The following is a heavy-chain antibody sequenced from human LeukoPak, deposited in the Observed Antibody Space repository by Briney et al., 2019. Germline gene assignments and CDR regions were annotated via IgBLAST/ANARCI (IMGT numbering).Heavy chain of an antibody. Sequence: SETLSLTCTVSGVSISSSNSYWSWIRQPPGKGLEWIGEINHSGSTNYNPSLKSRVTISVDTSKNQFSLKLSSVTAADTAVYYCARVSSEYFQHWGQGTLVTVSS. J-gene: IGHJ1*01. CDR3: ARVSSEYFQH. D-gene: IGHD3-16*02. V-gene: IGHV4-39*07. CDR1: GVSISSSNSY. CDR2: INHSGST.